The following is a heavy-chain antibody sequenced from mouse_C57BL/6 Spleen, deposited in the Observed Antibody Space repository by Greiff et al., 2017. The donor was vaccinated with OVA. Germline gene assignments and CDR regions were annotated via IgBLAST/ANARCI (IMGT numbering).Heavy chain of an antibody. J-gene: IGHJ4*01. CDR1: GYTFTSYW. Sequence: QVQLQQPGAELVMPGASVKLSCKASGYTFTSYWMHWVKQRPGQGLEWIGEIDPSDSYTNYNQKFKGKSTLTVDKSSSTAYMQLSSLTPEDSAVYYCARRGPGEVDYWGQGTSVTVSS. V-gene: IGHV1-69*01. CDR2: IDPSDSYT. CDR3: ARRGPGEVDY.